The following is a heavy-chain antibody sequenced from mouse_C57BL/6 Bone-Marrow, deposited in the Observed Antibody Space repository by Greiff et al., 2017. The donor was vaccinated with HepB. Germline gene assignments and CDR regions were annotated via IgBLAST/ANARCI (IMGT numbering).Heavy chain of an antibody. V-gene: IGHV1-81*01. CDR2: IYPRSGNT. Sequence: VQRVESGAELARPGASVKLSCKASGYTFTSYGISWVKQRTGQGLEWIGEIYPRSGNTYYNEKFKGKATLTADKSSSTAYMELRSLTSEDSAVYFCARRGLHYFDYWGQGTTLTVSS. J-gene: IGHJ2*01. CDR3: ARRGLHYFDY. CDR1: GYTFTSYG.